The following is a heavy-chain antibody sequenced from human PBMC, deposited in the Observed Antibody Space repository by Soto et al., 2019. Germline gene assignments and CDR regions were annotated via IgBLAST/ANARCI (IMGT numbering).Heavy chain of an antibody. CDR1: GGTFSSYA. V-gene: IGHV1-69*01. CDR2: IIPIFGTA. Sequence: QVQLVQSGAEVKKPGSSVKVSCKASGGTFSSYAISWVRQAPGQGLAWMGGIIPIFGTANYAQKFQGRVTITADESTSTAYMELSSLRAEATAVYYCATAAYDSSGYFYRNYFDYWGQGSVVTVSS. CDR3: ATAAYDSSGYFYRNYFDY. J-gene: IGHJ4*02. D-gene: IGHD3-22*01.